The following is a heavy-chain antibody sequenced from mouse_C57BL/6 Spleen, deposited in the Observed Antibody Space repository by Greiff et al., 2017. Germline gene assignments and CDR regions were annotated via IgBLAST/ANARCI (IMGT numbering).Heavy chain of an antibody. D-gene: IGHD4-1*01. Sequence: EVKVVASGGGLVQPGGSMKLSCAASGFTFSDAWMDWVRQSPEKGLEWVAEIRNKANNHATYYAESVKGRFTISRDDSKSSVYLQMNSLRAEDTGIYYCTREAGTWFAYWGQGTLVTVSA. CDR2: IRNKANNHAT. J-gene: IGHJ3*01. V-gene: IGHV6-6*01. CDR1: GFTFSDAW. CDR3: TREAGTWFAY.